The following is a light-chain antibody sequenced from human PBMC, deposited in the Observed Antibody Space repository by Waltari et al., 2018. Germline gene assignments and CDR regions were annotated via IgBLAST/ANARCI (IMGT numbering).Light chain of an antibody. V-gene: IGKV3-15*01. CDR3: QQYNKWWT. CDR1: QSVSSN. J-gene: IGKJ1*01. Sequence: EIVMTQSPATLSVSLGERATLSCRARQSVSSNLAWFQQKPGQAPRLLIFGASTRATDIPARFSGSGSGTEFTLTISSLQSEDSAVYYCQQYNKWWTFGQGTKVEVK. CDR2: GAS.